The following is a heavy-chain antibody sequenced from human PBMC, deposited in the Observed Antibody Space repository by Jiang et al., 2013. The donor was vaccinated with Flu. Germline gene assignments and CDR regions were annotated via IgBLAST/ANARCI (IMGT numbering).Heavy chain of an antibody. CDR2: MNPNSGNT. Sequence: SGYTFTSYDINWVRQATGQGLEWMGWMNPNSGNTGYAQKFQGRVTMTRNTSISTAYMELSSLRSEDTAVYYCARGWGQGTMIVVVIPFYYYGMDVWGQGTTVTVSS. CDR1: GYTFTSYD. J-gene: IGHJ6*02. CDR3: ARGWGQGTMIVVVIPFYYYGMDV. V-gene: IGHV1-8*01. D-gene: IGHD3-22*01.